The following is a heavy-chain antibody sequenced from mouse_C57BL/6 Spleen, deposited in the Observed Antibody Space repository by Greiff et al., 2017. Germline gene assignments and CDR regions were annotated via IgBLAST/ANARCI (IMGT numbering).Heavy chain of an antibody. CDR3: ARETVVPYFDY. Sequence: EVMLVESEGGLVQPGSSMKLSCTASGFTFSDYYMAWVRQVPEKGLEWVANINYDGSSTYYLDSLKSRFIISRDNAKNILYLQMSSLKSEDTATYYCARETVVPYFDYWGQGTTLTVSS. J-gene: IGHJ2*01. D-gene: IGHD1-1*01. CDR2: INYDGSST. CDR1: GFTFSDYY. V-gene: IGHV5-16*01.